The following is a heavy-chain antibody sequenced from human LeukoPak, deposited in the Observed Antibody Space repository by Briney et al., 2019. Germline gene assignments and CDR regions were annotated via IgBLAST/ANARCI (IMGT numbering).Heavy chain of an antibody. CDR3: ARDLPSGWYL. CDR1: GGTFSNYA. Sequence: GASVKVSCKASGGTFSNYAISWVRQAPGQGLEWMGGIIPIFGTANYAQKFRGRVTITADKSTRTAYMELSSLRSEDTALYYCARDLPSGWYLWGQGTLVTVSS. V-gene: IGHV1-69*06. D-gene: IGHD6-19*01. CDR2: IIPIFGTA. J-gene: IGHJ5*02.